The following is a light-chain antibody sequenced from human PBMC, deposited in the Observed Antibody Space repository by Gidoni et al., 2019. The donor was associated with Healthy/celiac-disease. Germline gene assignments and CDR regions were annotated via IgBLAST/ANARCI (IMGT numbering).Light chain of an antibody. Sequence: SYVLTPPPSVSVAPGQTARITCGGNNIGSKRVHWYQQKPGQAPGLVVYDDSDRPSGIPERFSGSNSGNTATLTISRVEAGDEADYYCQVWDSSSDHRVFGGGTKLTVL. CDR2: DDS. CDR1: NIGSKR. CDR3: QVWDSSSDHRV. V-gene: IGLV3-21*02. J-gene: IGLJ3*02.